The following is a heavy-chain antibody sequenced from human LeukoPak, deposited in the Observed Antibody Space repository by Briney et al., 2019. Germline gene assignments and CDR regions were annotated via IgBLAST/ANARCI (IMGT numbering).Heavy chain of an antibody. V-gene: IGHV3-21*01. Sequence: GGSLRLFCGASGFTFSNYNMNWVRQAPGEGLEWVSSISSWSTYIFYADSVMGRLTISRVNAKNSLFPQMSSLRAEDTAVYYCARDEINGFDSWGQGALVSVSS. D-gene: IGHD2-8*01. CDR2: ISSWSTYI. CDR3: ARDEINGFDS. CDR1: GFTFSNYN. J-gene: IGHJ5*01.